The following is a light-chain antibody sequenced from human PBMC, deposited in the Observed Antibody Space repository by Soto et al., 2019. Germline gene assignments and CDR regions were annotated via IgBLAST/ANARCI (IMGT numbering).Light chain of an antibody. CDR3: QHYGTSAL. J-gene: IGKJ3*01. V-gene: IGKV3-20*01. Sequence: EIVLTQSPGTLSLSPGERATLSCSASQSVSSSYLAWYQQKPGQAPRLFIYVASNRATGIPDRFTVSASGTDFTLTISRLEPEDCAVYYCQHYGTSALFGPGTKVDIK. CDR1: QSVSSSY. CDR2: VAS.